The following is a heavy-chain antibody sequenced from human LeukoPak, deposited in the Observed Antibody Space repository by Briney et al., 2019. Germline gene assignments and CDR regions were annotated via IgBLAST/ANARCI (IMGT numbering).Heavy chain of an antibody. CDR3: ARRLSRAPSGGYSRY. V-gene: IGHV3-23*01. Sequence: PGGSLRLSCAASGFSFTSYAMSWVRQAPGKGLEWVSAISTGGGSTYYADSVKGRFTISRDNSKNTLSLQMNSLRAEDTAVYYCARRLSRAPSGGYSRYWGQGTLVTVSS. J-gene: IGHJ4*02. CDR1: GFSFTSYA. D-gene: IGHD3-16*01. CDR2: ISTGGGST.